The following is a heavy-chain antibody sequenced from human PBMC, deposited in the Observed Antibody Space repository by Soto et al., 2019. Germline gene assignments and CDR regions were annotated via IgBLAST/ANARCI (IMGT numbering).Heavy chain of an antibody. V-gene: IGHV3-9*01. D-gene: IGHD2-2*01. J-gene: IGHJ3*02. Sequence: VQLVQSGGGLVQPGRSLRLSCAASAFTFHDYAMHWVRQVPGKGLEWVSGISWDSGNIVYADSVKGRFTISRDNAKNSLYLQMNSLRTEDTGVYFCAKGATTSCFSPFDMWGPGTMVTVSS. CDR1: AFTFHDYA. CDR2: ISWDSGNI. CDR3: AKGATTSCFSPFDM.